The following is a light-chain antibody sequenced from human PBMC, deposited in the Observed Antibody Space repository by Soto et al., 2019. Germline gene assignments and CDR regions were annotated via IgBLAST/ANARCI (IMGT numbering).Light chain of an antibody. J-gene: IGKJ2*01. V-gene: IGKV4-1*01. CDR3: QQYYSTPPYT. CDR2: WAS. Sequence: DIVMTQSPDSLAVSLGERATINCKSSQSVFYSSNNKNYLAWYRQKPGQPPKLLIYWASIRESGVPDRISGSGSGTDFTLTISSLQAEDVAVYYCQQYYSTPPYTFGQGTKLEI. CDR1: QSVFYSSNNKNY.